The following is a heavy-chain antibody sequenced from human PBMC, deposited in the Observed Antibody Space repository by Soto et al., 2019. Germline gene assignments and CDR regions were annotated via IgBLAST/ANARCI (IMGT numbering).Heavy chain of an antibody. Sequence: GGSLRLSCAASGFSFSLYGMHWVRQAPGKGLEWVAVIWYDATYYADSVKGRFTISRDDSKNTLYLQMNSLRAEDSAVYYCAKDRTVAARNFDYWGQGSVVTVSS. CDR3: AKDRTVAARNFDY. CDR1: GFSFSLYG. V-gene: IGHV3-33*06. D-gene: IGHD6-6*01. CDR2: IWYDAT. J-gene: IGHJ4*02.